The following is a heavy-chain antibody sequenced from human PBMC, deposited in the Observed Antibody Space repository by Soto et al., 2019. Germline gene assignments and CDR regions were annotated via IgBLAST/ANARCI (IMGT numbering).Heavy chain of an antibody. V-gene: IGHV4-59*08. Sequence: SETLSLTCTVSGCSVTSYYWSWIRQPPGKGLEWIGYIYFSGSANYNPSLKSRVTISVDTSKNQFSLKLSSVTAADTAVYYCARRYSGYGDYWGQGTLVTVSS. D-gene: IGHD5-12*01. CDR1: GCSVTSYY. CDR3: ARRYSGYGDY. CDR2: IYFSGSA. J-gene: IGHJ4*02.